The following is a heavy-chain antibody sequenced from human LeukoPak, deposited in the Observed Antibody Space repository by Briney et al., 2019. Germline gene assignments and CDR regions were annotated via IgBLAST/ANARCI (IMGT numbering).Heavy chain of an antibody. J-gene: IGHJ4*02. CDR2: IIPIFGTA. CDR3: ARDRSGSVRGHFDY. CDR1: GGTFSSYA. D-gene: IGHD1-26*01. V-gene: IGHV1-69*13. Sequence: ASVKVSCKASGGTFSSYAISWVRQAPGQGLEWMGGIIPIFGTANYAQKFQGRVTITADESTSTAYMELSSLRSEDTAVYYCARDRSGSVRGHFDYWGQGTLVTVSS.